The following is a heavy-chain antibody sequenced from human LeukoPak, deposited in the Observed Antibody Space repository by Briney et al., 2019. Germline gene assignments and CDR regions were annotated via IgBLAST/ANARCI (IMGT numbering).Heavy chain of an antibody. V-gene: IGHV3-21*01. CDR2: ISSSSTFI. CDR3: ERAAYDILTGYVGYYYGMDV. Sequence: GGSLRLSCAASGFTLSTYTMNWVRQAPGKGLEWVSSISSSSTFIYYADSVKGRFTISRDNSKNTLYLQMNSLRAEDTAVYYWERAAYDILTGYVGYYYGMDVWGQGTTVTVSS. J-gene: IGHJ6*02. CDR1: GFTLSTYT. D-gene: IGHD3-9*01.